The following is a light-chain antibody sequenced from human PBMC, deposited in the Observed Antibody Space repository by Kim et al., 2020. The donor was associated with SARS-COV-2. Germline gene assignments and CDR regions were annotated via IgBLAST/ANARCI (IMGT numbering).Light chain of an antibody. V-gene: IGLV7-46*01. CDR2: DIT. CDR3: LLYYSGVRV. Sequence: PGGTVTLSCDSSTVAVTSGHFPYWFQHKPGQAPSTLIYDITQRHSWTPARFSGCLLGDKAALTLSGAQPEDEADYYCLLYYSGVRVFGGGTQLTVL. J-gene: IGLJ2*01. CDR1: TVAVTSGHF.